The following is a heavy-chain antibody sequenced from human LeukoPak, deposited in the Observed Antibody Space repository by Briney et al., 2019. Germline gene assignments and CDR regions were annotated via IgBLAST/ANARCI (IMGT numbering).Heavy chain of an antibody. J-gene: IGHJ4*02. Sequence: SETLSLTCTVSGGSISSDNYYWGWIRQPPGKGLEWLGSINYSGTTYYNPSLRSRVTISVDTSKNQFSLKVTSVTAADTAVYYCARRVPSGSGSYDFDYWGQGTLVTVSS. D-gene: IGHD3-10*01. CDR3: ARRVPSGSGSYDFDY. V-gene: IGHV4-39*01. CDR2: INYSGTT. CDR1: GGSISSDNYY.